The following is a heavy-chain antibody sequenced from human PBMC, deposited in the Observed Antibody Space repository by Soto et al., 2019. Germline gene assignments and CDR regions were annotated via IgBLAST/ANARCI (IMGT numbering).Heavy chain of an antibody. J-gene: IGHJ5*02. CDR3: ARSHGGDYSFWFDP. D-gene: IGHD4-17*01. CDR1: GGSISSGGYS. V-gene: IGHV4-30-2*01. CDR2: IYHSGST. Sequence: QLQLQESGSGLVKPSQTLSLTCAVSGGSISSGGYSWSWIRQPPRKGLECIGYIYHSGSTYYNPSLMSRVPISVDRSKTQFSLKLSSVTAADTAVYYCARSHGGDYSFWFDPWGQGTLVTVSS.